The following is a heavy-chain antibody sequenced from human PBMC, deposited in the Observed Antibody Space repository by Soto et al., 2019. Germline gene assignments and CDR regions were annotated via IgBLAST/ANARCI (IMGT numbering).Heavy chain of an antibody. D-gene: IGHD3-10*01. CDR3: AKDHYGSGSFFDY. J-gene: IGHJ4*02. Sequence: ESGGGVVQPGRSLRLSCAASGFTFSSYGMHWVRQAPGKGLEWVAVISYDGSNKYYADSVKGRFTISRDNSKNTLYLQMNSLRAEDTAVYYCAKDHYGSGSFFDYWGQGTLVTVSS. CDR2: ISYDGSNK. CDR1: GFTFSSYG. V-gene: IGHV3-30*18.